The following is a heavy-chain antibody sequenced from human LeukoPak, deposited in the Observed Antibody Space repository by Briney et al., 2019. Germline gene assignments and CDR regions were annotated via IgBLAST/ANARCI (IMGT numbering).Heavy chain of an antibody. CDR2: INHSGST. Sequence: SETLSLTCAVYGGSFSGYYWSWIRQPPGKGLEWIGEINHSGSTNYNPSLKSRVTISVDTSKNQFSLKLSSVTAADTAVYYCARGNYYDSSGYYWAFDYWGQGTLVTVSS. V-gene: IGHV4-34*01. CDR3: ARGNYYDSSGYYWAFDY. D-gene: IGHD3-22*01. CDR1: GGSFSGYY. J-gene: IGHJ4*02.